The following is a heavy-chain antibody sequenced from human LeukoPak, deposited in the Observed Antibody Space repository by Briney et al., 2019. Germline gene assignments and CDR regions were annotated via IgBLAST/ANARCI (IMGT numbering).Heavy chain of an antibody. CDR1: GFTFRIFA. CDR2: ISGSGGST. D-gene: IGHD4-17*01. V-gene: IGHV3-23*01. Sequence: GGSLRLSCVASGFTFRIFAMSWVRQAPGKGLEWVSTISGSGGSTYYADSVEGRFTISRDNSNNTLYLQMNSLRADDTALYYCAKRRFFDSWGQGTLVTVSS. CDR3: AKRRFFDS. J-gene: IGHJ4*02.